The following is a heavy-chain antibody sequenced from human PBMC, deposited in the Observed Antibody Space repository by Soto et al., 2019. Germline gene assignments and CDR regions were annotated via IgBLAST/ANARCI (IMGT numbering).Heavy chain of an antibody. CDR3: VKDAPQPFSD. CDR2: ISGTAHAS. Sequence: EVQLLESGGGLVQPGGSLRLSCAACGFDFSNYGMSWVRQAPGKGLEWVSAISGTAHASYYAASVKGRFTISRDNSKNTLYLHMNSLRVEDTAVYFCVKDAPQPFSDWGQGTLVTVSS. J-gene: IGHJ4*02. V-gene: IGHV3-23*01. D-gene: IGHD3-3*02. CDR1: GFDFSNYG.